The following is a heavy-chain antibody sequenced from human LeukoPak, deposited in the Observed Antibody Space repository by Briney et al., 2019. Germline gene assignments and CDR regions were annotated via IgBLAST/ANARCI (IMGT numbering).Heavy chain of an antibody. Sequence: ASVKVSCKASGYTFTSYGISWVRQAPGQGLEWMGWISDYNGNTNYAQKLQGRVTMTTDTSTSTAYMELRSLRSDDTAVYYCASERYYYDSSGYYHYYYYGMDVWGQGTTVTVSS. D-gene: IGHD3-22*01. V-gene: IGHV1-18*01. J-gene: IGHJ6*02. CDR3: ASERYYYDSSGYYHYYYYGMDV. CDR1: GYTFTSYG. CDR2: ISDYNGNT.